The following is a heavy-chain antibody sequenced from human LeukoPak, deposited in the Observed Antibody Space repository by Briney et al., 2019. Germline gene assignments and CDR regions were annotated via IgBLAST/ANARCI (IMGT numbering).Heavy chain of an antibody. J-gene: IGHJ4*02. CDR3: ASEYDSSGYFAY. D-gene: IGHD3-22*01. CDR1: GGSISSYS. CDR2: IYYSGST. V-gene: IGHV4-59*01. Sequence: SETLSLACTVSGGSISSYSWGWIRQPPGKGLEWIGYIYYSGSTNYNPSLKSRVTISVDTSKNQFSLKLSSVTAADTAVYYCASEYDSSGYFAYWGQGTLVTVSS.